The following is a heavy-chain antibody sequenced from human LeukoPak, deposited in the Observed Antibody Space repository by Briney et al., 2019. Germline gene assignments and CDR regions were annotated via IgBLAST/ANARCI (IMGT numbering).Heavy chain of an antibody. D-gene: IGHD3-22*01. CDR2: ISAYNGNT. CDR1: GYTFTSYG. CDR3: APHPLGYDSSGYYYPSIDY. V-gene: IGHV1-18*01. J-gene: IGHJ4*02. Sequence: GASVKVSCKASGYTFTSYGISWVRQAPGQGLEWMGWISAYNGNTNYAQKLQGRVTMTTDTSTSTAYMELRSLRSEDTAVYYCAPHPLGYDSSGYYYPSIDYWGQGTLVTVSS.